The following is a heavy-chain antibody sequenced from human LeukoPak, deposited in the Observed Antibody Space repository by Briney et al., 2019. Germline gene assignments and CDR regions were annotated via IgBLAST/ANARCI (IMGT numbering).Heavy chain of an antibody. J-gene: IGHJ4*02. CDR1: GGSISSSSYY. V-gene: IGHV4-39*01. Sequence: TSETLSLTCTVSGGSISSSSYYWGWIRQPPGKGLEWIGSIYYSGSTYYNPSLKSRVTISVDTSKNQFSLKLSSVTAADTAVYYCARHSIVVVPAAIDYWGQGTLVTVSS. CDR3: ARHSIVVVPAAIDY. CDR2: IYYSGST. D-gene: IGHD2-2*01.